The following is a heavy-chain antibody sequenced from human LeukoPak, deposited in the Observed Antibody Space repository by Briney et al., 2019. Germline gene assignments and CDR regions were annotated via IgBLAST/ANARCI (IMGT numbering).Heavy chain of an antibody. Sequence: GGSLRLSCAASGFTFRNYVIRWVRQAPGKGLEWVSVIYSGGSTYYADSVKGRFTISRDNSKNTLYLQMNSLRAEDTAVYYCAIGPFTLNWGQGTLVTVSS. CDR2: IYSGGST. V-gene: IGHV3-53*01. CDR1: GFTFRNYV. J-gene: IGHJ4*02. D-gene: IGHD3-10*01. CDR3: AIGPFTLN.